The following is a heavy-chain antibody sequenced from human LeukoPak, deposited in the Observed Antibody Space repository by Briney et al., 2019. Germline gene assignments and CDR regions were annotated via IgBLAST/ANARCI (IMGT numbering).Heavy chain of an antibody. D-gene: IGHD4-11*01. CDR2: IYPGDSDT. CDR3: ARTDYSRVNWIDP. Sequence: GESLKISCKGSGYSFTSYWIGWVRQMPGKCLEWMGIIYPGDSDTRYSPSFQGQVTISADKSISTAYLQWSSLKASDTAMHYCARTDYSRVNWIDPWGQGTLVTVSS. V-gene: IGHV5-51*01. J-gene: IGHJ5*02. CDR1: GYSFTSYW.